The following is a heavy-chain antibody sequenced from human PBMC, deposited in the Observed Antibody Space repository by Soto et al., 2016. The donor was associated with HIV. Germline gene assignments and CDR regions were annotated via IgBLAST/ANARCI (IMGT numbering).Heavy chain of an antibody. CDR3: ARGTYGDYALDY. CDR2: IYRSDP. Sequence: QVQLQESGPGLVKPSETLSLTCTVFGGSIGNFYWSWIRQPAGKGLEWIGRIYRSDPKYNPSLKSRVTILVDKSKNQFSLNLASVTAADTAVFYCARGTYGDYALDYWGQGALVTVSS. D-gene: IGHD4-17*01. V-gene: IGHV4-4*07. J-gene: IGHJ4*02. CDR1: GGSIGNFY.